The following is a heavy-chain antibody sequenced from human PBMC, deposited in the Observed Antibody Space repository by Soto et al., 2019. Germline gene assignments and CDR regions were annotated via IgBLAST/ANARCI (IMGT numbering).Heavy chain of an antibody. CDR1: GFIFSMYS. D-gene: IGHD2-21*02. V-gene: IGHV3-7*03. J-gene: IGHJ6*02. CDR3: ARDHLILPAHDFFYGSDV. Sequence: GGSLRLSCEVSGFIFSMYSMSWVRQTPGKGLEWVAKIPQDGVDGHYADAVKGRFTIARDNGKNSLYLQMNNLRAEDTAVYYCARDHLILPAHDFFYGSDVWGRGATVTVSS. CDR2: IPQDGVDG.